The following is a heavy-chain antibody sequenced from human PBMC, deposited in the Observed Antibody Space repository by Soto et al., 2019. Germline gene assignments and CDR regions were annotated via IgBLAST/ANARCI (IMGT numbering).Heavy chain of an antibody. CDR1: GGSISSYY. Sequence: SETLSLTCAVSGGSISSYYWSWIRRTAGKGLEWIGRIYPSGNTNYTNYNPSLKSRVTISVDKSKNQFSLKMKSVTAADTAVYFCGRLKGGNTVDSWGPGTLVTVSS. D-gene: IGHD2-15*01. J-gene: IGHJ4*02. CDR2: IYPSGNTNYT. CDR3: GRLKGGNTVDS. V-gene: IGHV4-4*07.